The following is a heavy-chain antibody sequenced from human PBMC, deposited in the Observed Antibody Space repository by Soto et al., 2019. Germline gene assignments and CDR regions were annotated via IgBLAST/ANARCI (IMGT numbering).Heavy chain of an antibody. J-gene: IGHJ1*01. V-gene: IGHV3-30*18. D-gene: IGHD2-21*01. CDR1: GFTFSSYG. Sequence: QVQLVESGGGVVQPGRSLRLSCAASGFTFSSYGMHWVRQAPGKGLEWVAVISYDGSNKYYADSVKGRFTISRDNSKNTLYLQMNSLRAEDTAVYYCANHCTTEYFQHWGQGTLVTVSS. CDR3: ANHCTTEYFQH. CDR2: ISYDGSNK.